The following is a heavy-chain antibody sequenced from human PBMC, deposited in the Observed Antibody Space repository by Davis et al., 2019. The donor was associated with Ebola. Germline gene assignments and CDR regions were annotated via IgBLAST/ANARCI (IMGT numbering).Heavy chain of an antibody. Sequence: GGSLRLSCAGSGFHLSAYGMHWVRQAPGKGLEWLAYIGYDGSTKYNVDSVKGRYIISKDDSRNTIYLQINSLTVEDTAIFYCARGNGDHCDHWGQGTPVTVTS. V-gene: IGHV3-30*02. CDR1: GFHLSAYG. D-gene: IGHD7-27*01. CDR3: ARGNGDHCDH. CDR2: IGYDGSTK. J-gene: IGHJ4*02.